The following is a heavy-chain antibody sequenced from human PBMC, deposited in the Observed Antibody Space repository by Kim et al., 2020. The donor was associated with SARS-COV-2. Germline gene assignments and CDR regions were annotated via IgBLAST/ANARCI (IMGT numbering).Heavy chain of an antibody. CDR1: GFTFSSYS. Sequence: GGSLRLSCAASGFTFSSYSMNWVRQAPGKGLEWVSSISSSSSYKYYADSVKGRFTISRDNAKNSLYLQMNSLRAEDTAVYYCAREGWFYYDTNAGHNWFDPWGQGTLVTVSS. J-gene: IGHJ5*02. CDR3: AREGWFYYDTNAGHNWFDP. CDR2: ISSSSSYK. D-gene: IGHD3-22*01. V-gene: IGHV3-21*01.